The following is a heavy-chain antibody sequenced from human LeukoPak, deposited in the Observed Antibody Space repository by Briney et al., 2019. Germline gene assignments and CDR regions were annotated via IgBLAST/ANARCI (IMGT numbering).Heavy chain of an antibody. V-gene: IGHV3-74*01. CDR2: IKSDASDT. CDR3: ARICSSTDCLIPD. D-gene: IGHD2-2*01. Sequence: PGGSLRLSCAASGFTFSRHWMHWVRQAPGKGLVWISRIKSDASDTNYADFVKGRFTISRDNAKDTVYLQINSLRDEDTAVYYCARICSSTDCLIPDWGQGTLVTVSS. CDR1: GFTFSRHW. J-gene: IGHJ4*02.